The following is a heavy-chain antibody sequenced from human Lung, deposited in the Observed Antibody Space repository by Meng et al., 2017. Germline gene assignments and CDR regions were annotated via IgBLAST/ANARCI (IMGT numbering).Heavy chain of an antibody. J-gene: IGHJ4*02. Sequence: QVLLVYFGSWFKKRGASVNVFCEASGYTCPDYCLHCVGRAPGQGLDWMGRINPKSGDTHYGQGFQGRVTMTGATSISTAYMELSGLRSDDTAMYYCARDEYISAAGKLFGDYWGQGTLVTVSS. CDR2: INPKSGDT. CDR3: ARDEYISAAGKLFGDY. CDR1: GYTCPDYC. D-gene: IGHD6-13*01. V-gene: IGHV1-2*06.